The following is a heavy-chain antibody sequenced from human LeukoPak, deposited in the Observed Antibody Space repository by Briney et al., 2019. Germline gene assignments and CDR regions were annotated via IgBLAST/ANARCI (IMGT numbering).Heavy chain of an antibody. CDR2: INHSGST. Sequence: SETLSLTCTVSGGSISSYYWSWIRQPPGKGLEWIGEINHSGSTNYNPSLKSRVTISVDTSKNQFSLKLSSVTAADTAVYYCARCGADIVVVPAAPRAYYFDYWGQGTLVTVSS. V-gene: IGHV4-34*01. CDR1: GGSISSYY. D-gene: IGHD2-2*01. CDR3: ARCGADIVVVPAAPRAYYFDY. J-gene: IGHJ4*02.